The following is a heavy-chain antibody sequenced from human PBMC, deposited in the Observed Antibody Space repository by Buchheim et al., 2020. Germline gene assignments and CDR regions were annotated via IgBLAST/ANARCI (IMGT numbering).Heavy chain of an antibody. J-gene: IGHJ4*02. CDR1: GGSFSGYY. V-gene: IGHV4-34*01. CDR2: INHSGST. Sequence: QVQLQQWGAGLLKPSETLSLTCAVYGGSFSGYYWSWIRQPPGKGLEWIGEINHSGSTNYNPSLNSRVTISVDTAKNQFSLKLSSVTAADTAVYYCARGLTYGDYEPGNWGQGTL. CDR3: ARGLTYGDYEPGN. D-gene: IGHD4-17*01.